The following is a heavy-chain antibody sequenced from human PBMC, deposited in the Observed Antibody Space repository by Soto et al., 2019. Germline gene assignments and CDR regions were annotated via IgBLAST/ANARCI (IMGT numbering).Heavy chain of an antibody. CDR3: AKAPVLKYGYFDY. J-gene: IGHJ4*02. CDR2: ISYDGSNK. V-gene: IGHV3-30*18. CDR1: GFTFSSYG. D-gene: IGHD3-10*01. Sequence: GGSLRLSCAASGFTFSSYGMHWVRQAPGKGLEWVAVISYDGSNKYYADSVKGRFTISRDDSKNTLYLQMNSLRAEGTAVYYCAKAPVLKYGYFDYWGQGTLVTVSS.